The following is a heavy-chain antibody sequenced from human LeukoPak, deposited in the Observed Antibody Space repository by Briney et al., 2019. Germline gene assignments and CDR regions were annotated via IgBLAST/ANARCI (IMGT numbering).Heavy chain of an antibody. V-gene: IGHV4-34*01. CDR3: ARGSPYSSSWYYYYYYMDV. D-gene: IGHD6-13*01. CDR1: GGSFSGYY. J-gene: IGHJ6*03. CDR2: INHSGST. Sequence: SETLSLTCAVYGGSFSGYYWSWIRQPPGKGLEWIGEINHSGSTNYNPSLKSRVTISVDTSKNQFPLKLSSVTAADTAAYYCARGSPYSSSWYYYYYYMDVWGKGTTVTVSS.